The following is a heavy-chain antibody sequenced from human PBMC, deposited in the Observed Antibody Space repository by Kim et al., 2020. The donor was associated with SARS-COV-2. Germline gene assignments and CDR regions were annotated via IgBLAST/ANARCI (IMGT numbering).Heavy chain of an antibody. Sequence: ASVKVSCKASGYPFSDFFIHWVRQAPGQGPEWMGMINPSGGRTSYAQKFQGRVTMTRDTSTRTVYMELSSLRSEDTAVYSCARDPYSSSWYYYYGMDVWGQGTTVIVSS. CDR3: ARDPYSSSWYYYYGMDV. V-gene: IGHV1-46*01. J-gene: IGHJ6*02. CDR2: INPSGGRT. CDR1: GYPFSDFF. D-gene: IGHD6-13*01.